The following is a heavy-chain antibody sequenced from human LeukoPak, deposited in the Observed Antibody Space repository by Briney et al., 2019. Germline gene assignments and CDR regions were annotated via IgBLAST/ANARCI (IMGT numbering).Heavy chain of an antibody. J-gene: IGHJ5*02. CDR1: GFTFSSYW. CDR3: ARGPYGSGSYYSWFDP. V-gene: IGHV3-7*01. D-gene: IGHD3-10*01. CDR2: IKQDGSEK. Sequence: PGGSLRLSCAASGFTFSSYWMSWVRQAPGKGLEWVANIKQDGSEKYYVDSVKGRFTISRDNAKNSLYLQMNSLRAEDTAVYYCARGPYGSGSYYSWFDPWGQGTLVTVSS.